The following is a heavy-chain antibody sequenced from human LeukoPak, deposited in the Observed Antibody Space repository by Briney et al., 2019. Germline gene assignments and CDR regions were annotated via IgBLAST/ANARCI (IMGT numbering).Heavy chain of an antibody. CDR2: IKPKTDGETT. CDR1: GFTFTNTW. V-gene: IGHV3-15*01. J-gene: IGHJ4*02. D-gene: IGHD2-21*01. CDR3: ITPLPYSAQ. Sequence: GGSLRLSCATSGFTFTNTWMSWVRQAPGKGLEWVGRIKPKTDGETTEYAAPVKDRFSISRDDSKSMMYLQMNSLKTEDTAVYYCITPLPYSAQGGQGTLVTVSS.